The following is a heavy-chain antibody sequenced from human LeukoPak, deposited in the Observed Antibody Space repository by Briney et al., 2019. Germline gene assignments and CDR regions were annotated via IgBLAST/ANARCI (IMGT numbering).Heavy chain of an antibody. Sequence: SVKVSCKASGGTFSSYAISWVRQAPGQGLEWMGGIIPIFGTANYAQKFQGRVTITTDESTSTAYMELSSLRSEDTAVYYCAFGDTAMVTPLDYWGQGTLVTVSS. CDR2: IIPIFGTA. J-gene: IGHJ4*02. CDR1: GGTFSSYA. V-gene: IGHV1-69*05. CDR3: AFGDTAMVTPLDY. D-gene: IGHD5-18*01.